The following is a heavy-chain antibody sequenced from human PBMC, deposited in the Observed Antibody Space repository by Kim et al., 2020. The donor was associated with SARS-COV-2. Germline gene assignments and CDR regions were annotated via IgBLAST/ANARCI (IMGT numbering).Heavy chain of an antibody. Sequence: GGSLRLSCAASGFTVSSNYMSWVRQAPGKGLEWVSVIYSGGSTYYADSVKGRFTISRDNSKNTLYLQMNSLRAEDTAVYYCARGLTRNSGGHWGQGTLVTVSS. J-gene: IGHJ4*02. D-gene: IGHD2-15*01. CDR2: IYSGGST. V-gene: IGHV3-53*01. CDR1: GFTVSSNY. CDR3: ARGLTRNSGGH.